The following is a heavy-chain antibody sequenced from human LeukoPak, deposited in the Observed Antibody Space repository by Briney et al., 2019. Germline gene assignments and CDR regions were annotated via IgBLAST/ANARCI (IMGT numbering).Heavy chain of an antibody. D-gene: IGHD2-2*01. CDR3: ATYHQRFDP. Sequence: SETLSLTCTVSGGSISSSSSYWGWIRQSPGKGLEWIGNMYYSGSTYYNPSLKSRVTISVDASRNLFSLKLSSVTAADTAVYYCATYHQRFDPWGQGTLVTVSA. CDR1: GGSISSSSSY. CDR2: MYYSGST. J-gene: IGHJ5*02. V-gene: IGHV4-39*02.